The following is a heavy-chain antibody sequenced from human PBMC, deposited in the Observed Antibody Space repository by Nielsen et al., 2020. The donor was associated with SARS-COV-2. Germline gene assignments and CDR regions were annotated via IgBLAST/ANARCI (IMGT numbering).Heavy chain of an antibody. CDR2: INHSGST. D-gene: IGHD6-13*01. CDR1: GGSFSGYY. J-gene: IGHJ4*02. Sequence: SETLSLTCAVYGGSFSGYYWSWIRQPPGKGLEWIGEINHSGSTNYNPSLKSRVTISVDTSKNQFSLKLSSVTAADTAVYYCAGRAIAAAGPAFDYWGQGTLVTVSS. V-gene: IGHV4-34*01. CDR3: AGRAIAAAGPAFDY.